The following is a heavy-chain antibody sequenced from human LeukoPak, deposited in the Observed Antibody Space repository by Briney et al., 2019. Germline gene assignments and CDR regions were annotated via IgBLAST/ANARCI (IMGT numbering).Heavy chain of an antibody. V-gene: IGHV1-69*13. CDR1: GGIFSSYA. CDR3: ARLGPHYGGNPDNWFDP. CDR2: IIPIFGTP. J-gene: IGHJ5*02. Sequence: SVKVSCKASGGIFSSYAISWVRQAPGQGLEWMGGIIPIFGTPNYAQKFQGRVTIAADESASTAYMELISLRSEDTAVYYCARLGPHYGGNPDNWFDPWGQGTLDTVSS. D-gene: IGHD4-23*01.